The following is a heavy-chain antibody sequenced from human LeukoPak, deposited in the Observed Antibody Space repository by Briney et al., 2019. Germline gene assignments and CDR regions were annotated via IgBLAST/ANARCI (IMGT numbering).Heavy chain of an antibody. CDR1: GFTFSSYA. CDR2: ISYDGSNK. CDR3: ARDWVRVVVPAAIAYYYGMDV. D-gene: IGHD2-2*01. V-gene: IGHV3-30-3*01. J-gene: IGHJ6*02. Sequence: GGSLRLSCAASGFTFSSYAMHWVRQAPGKGLEWVAVISYDGSNKYYADSVKGRFTIPRDNSKNTLYLQMNSLRAEDTAVYYCARDWVRVVVPAAIAYYYGMDVWGQGTTVTVSS.